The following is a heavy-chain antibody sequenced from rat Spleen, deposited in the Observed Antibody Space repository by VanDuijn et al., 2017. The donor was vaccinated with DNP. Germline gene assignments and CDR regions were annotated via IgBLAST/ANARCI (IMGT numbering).Heavy chain of an antibody. D-gene: IGHD2-7*01. J-gene: IGHJ2*01. CDR3: ARWREDIGAFDH. CDR1: GFTFSAYY. CDR2: IGSPAYAP. V-gene: IGHV5-22*01. Sequence: EVQLVESGGGLVPPGRSLKLSCAASGFTFSAYYMAWVRQAPAKGLEWVAYIGSPAYAPYYTDSVKGRFAISRDNAKSTLYLQMNSLRSEDMATYDCARWREDIGAFDHWGKGVMVTVSS.